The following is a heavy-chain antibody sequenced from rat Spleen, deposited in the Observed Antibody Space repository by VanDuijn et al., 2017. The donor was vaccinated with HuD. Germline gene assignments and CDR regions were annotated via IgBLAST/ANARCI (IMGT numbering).Heavy chain of an antibody. Sequence: EVQLVESGGGLVQPGRSMKLSCTASGFTFSNYCMTWVRQAPTKSLDWVATINTGGGNTYYRDSVKGRFTISRDNAKNTQYLQMDSLRSEDTATYYCARQRIDFDYWGQGVMVTVSS. CDR3: ARQRIDFDY. D-gene: IGHD1-6*01. V-gene: IGHV5S13*01. CDR1: GFTFSNYC. J-gene: IGHJ2*01. CDR2: INTGGGNT.